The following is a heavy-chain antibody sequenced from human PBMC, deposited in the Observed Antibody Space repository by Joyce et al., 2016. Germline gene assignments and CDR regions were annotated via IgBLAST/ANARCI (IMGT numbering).Heavy chain of an antibody. CDR1: GFTFSSNW. CDR3: ARDPFYYDSSGYPEDAFDI. V-gene: IGHV3-74*01. CDR2: ISSDGSST. D-gene: IGHD3-22*01. J-gene: IGHJ3*02. Sequence: QLVESGGGLVQPGGSLRLSCAASGFTFSSNWMHWVRQAPGKGLIWVSRISSDGSSTTYADSVKGRFTISRDNAKNTLYLQMSSRRAEDTAVYYCARDPFYYDSSGYPEDAFDIWGQGTMVTVSS.